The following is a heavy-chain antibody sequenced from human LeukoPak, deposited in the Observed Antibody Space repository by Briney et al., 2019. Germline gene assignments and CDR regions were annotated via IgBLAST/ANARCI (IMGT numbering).Heavy chain of an antibody. D-gene: IGHD3-22*01. J-gene: IGHJ4*02. CDR2: IRYDGSNK. CDR3: AKSLTYYYDSSGYYLFDY. V-gene: IGHV3-30*02. CDR1: GFTFSNHA. Sequence: GGSLRLSCAASGFTFSNHAMHWVRQAPGKGLEWVAFIRYDGSNKYYPDSVKGRFTISRDNSKNTLYLQMNSLRVEDTAVYYCAKSLTYYYDSSGYYLFDYWGQGALVTVSS.